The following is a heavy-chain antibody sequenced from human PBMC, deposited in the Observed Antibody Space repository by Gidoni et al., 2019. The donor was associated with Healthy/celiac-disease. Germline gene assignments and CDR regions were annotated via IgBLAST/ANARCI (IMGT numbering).Heavy chain of an antibody. D-gene: IGHD4-17*01. CDR2: IIPIFGTA. CDR3: ASYPGTYGDYVGSGFDP. V-gene: IGHV1-69*06. J-gene: IGHJ5*02. CDR1: GGTFSSYS. Sequence: QVQLVQSGAEVKKTGSSVKVSCKASGGTFSSYSISWVRQAPGQGLEWMGGIIPIFGTANYAQQFQGRVTITADKSPSTAYMELSSLRSEDTAVYYCASYPGTYGDYVGSGFDPWGQGTLVTVSS.